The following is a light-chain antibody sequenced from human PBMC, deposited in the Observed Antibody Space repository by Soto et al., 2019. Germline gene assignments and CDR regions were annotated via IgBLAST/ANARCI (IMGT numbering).Light chain of an antibody. V-gene: IGKV1-5*03. J-gene: IGKJ5*01. CDR1: QSISGL. CDR2: KAS. Sequence: DIQMTQSPTTLSASVGDRVTITCRASQSISGLLAWYQQKPGRAPTLLIYKASTLESGVPSRFSGSRSGTEFTLTISSLQPDDFATYDCQQYYSYPLTYGQGTRLEIK. CDR3: QQYYSYPLT.